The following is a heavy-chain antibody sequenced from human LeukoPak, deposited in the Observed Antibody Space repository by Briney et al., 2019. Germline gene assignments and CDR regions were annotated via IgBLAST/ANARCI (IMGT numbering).Heavy chain of an antibody. CDR3: AREPPFGMDV. J-gene: IGHJ6*02. V-gene: IGHV3-21*01. CDR2: ISSSSSYI. CDR1: GFTFSSYS. Sequence: GGSLRLSCAASGFTFSSYSMNWVRQAPGKGLEWVSSISSSSSYIYYADSVKGRFTISRDNAKNSLYLQMISLRAEDTAVYYCAREPPFGMDVWGQGTTVTVSS.